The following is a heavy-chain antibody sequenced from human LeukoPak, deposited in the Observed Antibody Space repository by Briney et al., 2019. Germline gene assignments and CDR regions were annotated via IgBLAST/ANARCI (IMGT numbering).Heavy chain of an antibody. J-gene: IGHJ6*02. Sequence: GGSLRLSCEVSGFTFSAYAMTWVRQAPGQGLEWVSSIGSDNKPHYSESVKGRFAISRDNYKSMLFLQLNSLRAEDTALYYCARDLHYYVDMDVWGQGTTVTVSS. CDR3: ARDLHYYVDMDV. CDR2: IGSDNKP. V-gene: IGHV3-23*01. D-gene: IGHD3-10*02. CDR1: GFTFSAYA.